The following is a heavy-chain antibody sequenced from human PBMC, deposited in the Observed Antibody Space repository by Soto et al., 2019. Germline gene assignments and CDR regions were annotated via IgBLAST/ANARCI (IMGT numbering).Heavy chain of an antibody. D-gene: IGHD7-27*01. CDR1: GYTFSSYA. CDR3: ARDTGDGTFDF. CDR2: INAGYGNT. J-gene: IGHJ4*02. V-gene: IGHV1-3*01. Sequence: QVPLVQAGAEVRKPGASVKGSCKASGYTFSSYAMHWVRQAPGQRLEWMGWINAGYGNTKSSQKFQDRVTISRDTSASTAYMELTSLRSEDTAVYYCARDTGDGTFDFWGQGTLVTVSS.